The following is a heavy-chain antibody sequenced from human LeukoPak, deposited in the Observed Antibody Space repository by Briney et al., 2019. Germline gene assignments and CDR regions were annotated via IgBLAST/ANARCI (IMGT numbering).Heavy chain of an antibody. CDR3: TTDTILRG. CDR2: IRSKANNYAT. V-gene: IGHV3-73*01. Sequence: GGSLRLSCAASGFTFSGSAMHWVRQASGKGLEWVGRIRSKANNYATTYAASVNGRFTISRDDSKNTAYLQMNSLKTEDTAVYYCTTDTILRGWSQGTLVTVSS. D-gene: IGHD3-10*01. CDR1: GFTFSGSA. J-gene: IGHJ4*02.